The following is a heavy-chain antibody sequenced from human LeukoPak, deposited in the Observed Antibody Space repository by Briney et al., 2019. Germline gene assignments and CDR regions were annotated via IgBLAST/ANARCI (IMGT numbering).Heavy chain of an antibody. J-gene: IGHJ6*02. CDR3: ASTIRSRYYYGMDV. D-gene: IGHD2-2*02. Sequence: SETLSLTCAVYGGSFSGYYWSWIRQPPGKGLEWIGYIYYSGSTNYNPSLKSRVTISVDTSKNQFSLKLSSVTAADTAVYYCASTIRSRYYYGMDVWGQGTTVTVSS. CDR2: IYYSGST. CDR1: GGSFSGYY. V-gene: IGHV4-59*08.